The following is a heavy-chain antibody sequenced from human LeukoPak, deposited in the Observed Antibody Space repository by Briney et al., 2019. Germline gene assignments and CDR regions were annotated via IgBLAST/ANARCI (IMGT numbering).Heavy chain of an antibody. J-gene: IGHJ4*02. V-gene: IGHV1-2*02. CDR2: INPNSGGA. Sequence: ASVKVSCTASGYTFTGYYMHWVRQAPGQGLEWMGWINPNSGGANYAQTFQGRVTMTRDTSISTAYMELSRLRSDDTAVYYCARGEYYFDYWGQGTLVTVSS. CDR1: GYTFTGYY. CDR3: ARGEYYFDY.